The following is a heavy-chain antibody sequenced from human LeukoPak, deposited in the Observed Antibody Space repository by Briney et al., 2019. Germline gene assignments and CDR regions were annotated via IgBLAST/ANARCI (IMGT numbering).Heavy chain of an antibody. J-gene: IGHJ4*02. CDR1: GYTFTGYY. D-gene: IGHD1-7*01. CDR2: INPNSGGT. V-gene: IGHV1-2*02. CDR3: ARVPRRTGTTYFDY. Sequence: GASVKVSCKASGYTFTGYYMHWVRQAPGQGLEWMGWINPNSGGTNYAQKFQGRVTMTRDTSISTAYMELSRLTSDDTAVYYCARVPRRTGTTYFDYWGQGTLVTVSS.